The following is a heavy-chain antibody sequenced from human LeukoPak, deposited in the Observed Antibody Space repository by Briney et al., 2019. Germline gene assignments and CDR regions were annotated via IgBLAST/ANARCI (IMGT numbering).Heavy chain of an antibody. D-gene: IGHD6-6*01. CDR1: EYPFTTYD. CDR2: MNPNSGNT. V-gene: IGHV1-8*01. Sequence: ASVKPSCKASEYPFTTYDINWWRQSTGQRLEWRGWMNPNSGNTGYTKKFQGRVTMTRNTSISTAYMELSSLRSEDTAVYYCARAEARKQLVGGYYFDYWGQGTLVTVSS. CDR3: ARAEARKQLVGGYYFDY. J-gene: IGHJ4*02.